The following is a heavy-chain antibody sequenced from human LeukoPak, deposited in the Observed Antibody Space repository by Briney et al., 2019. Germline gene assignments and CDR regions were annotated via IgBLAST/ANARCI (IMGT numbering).Heavy chain of an antibody. CDR1: GFTFSSYA. V-gene: IGHV3-21*01. CDR3: ARVFSVVTAILGAYGMDV. CDR2: ISSSSSYI. Sequence: PGGSLRLSCAASGFTFSSYAMHWVRQAPGKGLEWVSSISSSSSYIYYADSVKGRFTISRDNAKNSLYLQMNSLRAEDTAVYYCARVFSVVTAILGAYGMDVWGQGTTVTVSS. J-gene: IGHJ6*02. D-gene: IGHD2-21*02.